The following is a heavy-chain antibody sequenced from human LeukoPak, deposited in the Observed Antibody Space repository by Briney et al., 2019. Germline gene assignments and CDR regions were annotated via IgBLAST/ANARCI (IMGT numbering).Heavy chain of an antibody. CDR3: ACDILTQSFDY. V-gene: IGHV3-30*02. Sequence: GESLRLSCAASRFTFSNYGMHWVRQAPGKGLEWVAFIRYDGSNKYYADSVKSRFTIARDNSKNTLYLEMNSLRAEDTAVYYCACDILTQSFDYWGQGTLVTVSS. CDR2: IRYDGSNK. J-gene: IGHJ4*02. CDR1: RFTFSNYG. D-gene: IGHD3-9*01.